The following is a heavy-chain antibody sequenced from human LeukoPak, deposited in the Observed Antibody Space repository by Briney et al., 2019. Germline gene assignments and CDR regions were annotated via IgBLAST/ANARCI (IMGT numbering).Heavy chain of an antibody. V-gene: IGHV1-69*13. CDR1: GGTFSSYA. Sequence: GASVKVSCKASGGTFSSYAISWVRQAPGQGLEWMGGIIPIFATANYAQKFQGRVTITADESTSTAYMELSSLRSEDTAVYYCARSRIFGVVVEYNWFDPWGQGTLVTVSS. CDR2: IIPIFATA. J-gene: IGHJ5*02. CDR3: ARSRIFGVVVEYNWFDP. D-gene: IGHD3-3*01.